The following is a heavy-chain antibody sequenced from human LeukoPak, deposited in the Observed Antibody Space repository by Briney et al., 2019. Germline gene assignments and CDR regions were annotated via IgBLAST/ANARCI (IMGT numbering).Heavy chain of an antibody. D-gene: IGHD1-26*01. J-gene: IGHJ6*03. Sequence: GASVKVSCKASGYTFTSHDINWVRQAAGQGLEWMGWMNPNSGNTGYAQKFQGRVTITRNTSISTAYMELSSLRSEDTAVYYCARGYRWELVGYHYYYMDVWAKGPRSPSP. CDR1: GYTFTSHD. V-gene: IGHV1-8*01. CDR2: MNPNSGNT. CDR3: ARGYRWELVGYHYYYMDV.